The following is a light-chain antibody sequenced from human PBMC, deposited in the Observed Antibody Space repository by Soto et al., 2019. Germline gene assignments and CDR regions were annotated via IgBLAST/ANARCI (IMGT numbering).Light chain of an antibody. J-gene: IGKJ2*01. V-gene: IGKV1-5*03. CDR2: KAS. CDR3: QQYNIYLYT. CDR1: PSISRW. Sequence: DIQMTQSPSTLSASVGDRVTITCRASPSISRWLAWYQQKPGKAHKLLIYKASSLESVVPSRFSGSGSGTEFTLTISSMQPDECATYYSQQYNIYLYTVGQRTELEI.